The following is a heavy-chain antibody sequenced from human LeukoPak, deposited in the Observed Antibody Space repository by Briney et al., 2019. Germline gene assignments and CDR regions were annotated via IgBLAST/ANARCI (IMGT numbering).Heavy chain of an antibody. Sequence: GGSLRLSCAASGFTFDDYGMSWVRQAPGKGLEWVSGINWNGGSTGYADSVKGRFTISRGNAKNSLYLQMNSLRAEDTALYHCARDGGLLRFLSGAFDIWGQGTMVTVSS. CDR2: INWNGGST. CDR3: ARDGGLLRFLSGAFDI. J-gene: IGHJ3*02. V-gene: IGHV3-20*01. D-gene: IGHD3-3*01. CDR1: GFTFDDYG.